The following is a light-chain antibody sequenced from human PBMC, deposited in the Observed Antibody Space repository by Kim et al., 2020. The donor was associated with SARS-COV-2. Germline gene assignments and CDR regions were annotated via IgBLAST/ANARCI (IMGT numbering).Light chain of an antibody. CDR1: SSNIGNNY. V-gene: IGLV1-51*01. Sequence: QSVLTQPPSVSAAPGQKVTISCSGGSSNIGNNYVSWYQQFPGTAPKLLIYDNNKRPSGIPDRFSGSKSGTSATLGITGLQTGDEADYYCGTWDSSLSAGIFGGGTEVTVL. J-gene: IGLJ2*01. CDR3: GTWDSSLSAGI. CDR2: DNN.